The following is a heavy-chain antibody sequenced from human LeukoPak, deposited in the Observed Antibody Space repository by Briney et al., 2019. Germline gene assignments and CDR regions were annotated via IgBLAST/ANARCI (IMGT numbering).Heavy chain of an antibody. CDR3: ARLLDYGGNSVAFDI. V-gene: IGHV4-39*01. J-gene: IGHJ3*02. CDR2: IYYSGST. CDR1: GHPNSSSSYH. Sequence: SHTLSLTCTVSGHPNSSSSYHWAWIPQPPAKGLEWIGSIYYSGSTYYNPSLKSRVTISVDTSKNQFSLKLSSVTAANTAVYYCARLLDYGGNSVAFDIWGQGTMVTVSS. D-gene: IGHD4-23*01.